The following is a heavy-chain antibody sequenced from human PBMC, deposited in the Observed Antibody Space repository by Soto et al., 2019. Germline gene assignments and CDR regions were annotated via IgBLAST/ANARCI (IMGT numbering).Heavy chain of an antibody. V-gene: IGHV4-30-2*01. J-gene: IGHJ5*02. CDR1: GGSISSGGYS. CDR2: IYHSGST. CDR3: ARAGDGYNSPQVFWWFDP. D-gene: IGHD5-12*01. Sequence: PSETLSLTCAVSGGSISSGGYSWSWIRQPPGKGLEWIGYIYHSGSTYYNPSLKSRVTISVDRSKNQFSLKLSSVTAADTAVYYCARAGDGYNSPQVFWWFDPWGQGTLVTVSS.